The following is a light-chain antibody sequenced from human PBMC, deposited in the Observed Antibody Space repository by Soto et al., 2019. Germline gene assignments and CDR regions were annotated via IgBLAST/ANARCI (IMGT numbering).Light chain of an antibody. CDR1: SSNIGNNY. V-gene: IGLV1-51*01. CDR3: ATWDSSLSAVL. J-gene: IGLJ2*01. CDR2: DNN. Sequence: QSVLTQPPSVSAAPGQKVTISCSGSSSNIGNNYVSWYQHFPGTAPKLLIYDNNKRPSGIPDQFSGSKSGTSATLGITGLQTGDEADYYCATWDSSLSAVLFGGGTKLTVL.